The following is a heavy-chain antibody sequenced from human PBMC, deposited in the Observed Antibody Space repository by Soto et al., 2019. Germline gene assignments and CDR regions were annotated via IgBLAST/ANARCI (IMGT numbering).Heavy chain of an antibody. CDR1: GGSISSGCYY. J-gene: IGHJ4*02. CDR2: IYYSGST. V-gene: IGHV4-39*01. CDR3: ARTQVVRAKYYFDY. D-gene: IGHD2-2*01. Sequence: SETLSLTCTVSGGSISSGCYYWSWIRQHPGKGLEWIGSIYYSGSTYYNPSLKGRVTISVDTSKNQFSLKLSSVTAADTAVYYCARTQVVRAKYYFDYWGQGTLVTVSS.